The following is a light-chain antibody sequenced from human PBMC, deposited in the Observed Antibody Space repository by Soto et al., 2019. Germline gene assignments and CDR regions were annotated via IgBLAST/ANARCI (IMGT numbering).Light chain of an antibody. CDR2: AAS. Sequence: DIQMTQSPSSLSASLGDRVTITCRASHGIGVYLAWFQQKPGNVPKLLIYAASTLQSGVPSRFSGSGSVTDFTLTISSLQTEDGATYYCQKYNSAPLTFGGGTKVEIK. CDR3: QKYNSAPLT. V-gene: IGKV1-27*01. J-gene: IGKJ4*01. CDR1: HGIGVY.